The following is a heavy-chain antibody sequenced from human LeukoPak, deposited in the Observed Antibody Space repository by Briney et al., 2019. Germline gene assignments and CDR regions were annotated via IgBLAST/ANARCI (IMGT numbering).Heavy chain of an antibody. D-gene: IGHD3-10*01. J-gene: IGHJ4*02. V-gene: IGHV3-9*01. CDR3: AKDGIYGSGSLRGYYDY. Sequence: PGGSLRLSCAASGFTFDDYAMHWVRQAPGKGLEWVSGISWNSGSVGYADSVKGRFTISRDNAKNSLYLQMNSLRAEDTALYYCAKDGIYGSGSLRGYYDYWGQGTLVTVSS. CDR2: ISWNSGSV. CDR1: GFTFDDYA.